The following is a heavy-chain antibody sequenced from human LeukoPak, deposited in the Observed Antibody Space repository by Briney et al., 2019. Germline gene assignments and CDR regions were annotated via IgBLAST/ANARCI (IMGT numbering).Heavy chain of an antibody. D-gene: IGHD6-19*01. Sequence: PSETLSLTCTVSGGSISSYYWSWIRQPPGKGLEWIGYIYYSGSTYYNPSLKSRVTISVDTSKNQFSLKLSSVTAADTAVYYCARVDSSGWYREYYFDYWGQGTLVTVSS. CDR1: GGSISSYY. J-gene: IGHJ4*02. V-gene: IGHV4-59*01. CDR3: ARVDSSGWYREYYFDY. CDR2: IYYSGST.